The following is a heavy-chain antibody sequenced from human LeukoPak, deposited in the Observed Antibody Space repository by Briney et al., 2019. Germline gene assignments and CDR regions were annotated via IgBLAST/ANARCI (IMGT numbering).Heavy chain of an antibody. CDR1: GFTFSSSA. V-gene: IGHV3-23*01. CDR2: NSRSGDRT. J-gene: IGHJ4*02. D-gene: IGHD3-10*01. Sequence: GGSLRLSCAASGFTFSSSAMNWVRQAPGKGLEWVSTNSRSGDRTYYADSVKGRFTISRDNSKNTLFLQMNSLRAEDTAVYYCAKGYYGSGSYGWFDYWGQGTLVTVSS. CDR3: AKGYYGSGSYGWFDY.